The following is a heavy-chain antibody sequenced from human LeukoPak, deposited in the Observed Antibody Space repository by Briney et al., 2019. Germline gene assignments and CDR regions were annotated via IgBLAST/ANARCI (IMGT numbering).Heavy chain of an antibody. J-gene: IGHJ4*02. CDR2: ISSDGINK. CDR3: ARGSYGDYDLYDFDY. D-gene: IGHD4-17*01. V-gene: IGHV3-30*04. CDR1: GFTFSKYL. Sequence: GGSLRLSCAASGFTFSKYLMHWVRQAPGKGLEWVAVISSDGINKSYADSVKGRFTISRDSSKNTLYLQMNSLRPEDTAVYYCARGSYGDYDLYDFDYWGQGTLVTVSS.